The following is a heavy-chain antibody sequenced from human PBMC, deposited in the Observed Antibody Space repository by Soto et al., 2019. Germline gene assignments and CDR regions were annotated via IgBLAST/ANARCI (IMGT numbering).Heavy chain of an antibody. CDR2: IYPGDSDT. V-gene: IGHV5-51*01. CDR1: GYSFTSYW. Sequence: GESLKISCKGSGYSFTSYWIGWVRQMPGKGLEWMGIIYPGDSDTRYSPSFQGQVTISADKSISTAYLQWSSLKASDTAMYYCAREYSYGYYYYGMDGWGQGNTVTVSS. J-gene: IGHJ6*02. CDR3: AREYSYGYYYYGMDG. D-gene: IGHD5-18*01.